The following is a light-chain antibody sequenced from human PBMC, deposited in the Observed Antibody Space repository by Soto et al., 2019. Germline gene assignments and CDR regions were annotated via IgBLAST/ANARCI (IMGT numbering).Light chain of an antibody. CDR3: CSYVGSSILM. Sequence: QSVLTQPASVSGSPGQSITISCTGTSRDIGLYNLVSWYQQLPGKAPKLIIYEVNERPSGISDRFSGSKSGNTASLTISGLQDEDEADYYCCSYVGSSILMFGGGTKLTV. V-gene: IGLV2-23*02. J-gene: IGLJ3*02. CDR1: SRDIGLYNL. CDR2: EVN.